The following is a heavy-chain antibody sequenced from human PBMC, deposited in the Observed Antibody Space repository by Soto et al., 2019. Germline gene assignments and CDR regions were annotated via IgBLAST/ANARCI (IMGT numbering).Heavy chain of an antibody. J-gene: IGHJ4*02. V-gene: IGHV3-23*01. D-gene: IGHD3-3*02. CDR3: AKGKEYWQLWDY. Sequence: GGSLILSCAASGFTFSSYGMIWVRQAQGKGLEWVSDISGSGGRKYYVDYVKGRLNISRDNSKNKLYMKMNRLRAEDTAVYYCAKGKEYWQLWDYWGQGILVTVSS. CDR2: ISGSGGRK. CDR1: GFTFSSYG.